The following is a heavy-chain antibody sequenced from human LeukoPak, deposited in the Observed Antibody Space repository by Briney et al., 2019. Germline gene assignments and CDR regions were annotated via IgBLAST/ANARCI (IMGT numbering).Heavy chain of an antibody. CDR2: INPNTGGT. CDR3: ARDERYDSSGYPFDY. J-gene: IGHJ4*02. D-gene: IGHD3-22*01. V-gene: IGHV1-2*02. Sequence: ASVKVSCKTSGYIFTSYGISWVRQAPGQGLEWMGWINPNTGGTNFAQTFQGRVTMTRDTSISTAYMELSRLRSDDTAVYYCARDERYDSSGYPFDYWGQGTLVTVSS. CDR1: GYIFTSYG.